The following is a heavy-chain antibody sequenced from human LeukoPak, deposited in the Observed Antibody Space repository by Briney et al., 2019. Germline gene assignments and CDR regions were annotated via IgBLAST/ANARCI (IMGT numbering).Heavy chain of an antibody. CDR2: IYPTGNT. V-gene: IGHV4-59*02. CDR1: GASVSTDY. CDR3: ASSNGFDWSPEYYMDV. D-gene: IGHD3-9*01. Sequence: SETLSLTCTVSGASVSTDYWNWVRQPPGKGLEWIAYIYPTGNTKYTPSLESRVSISLDTSKNQFSLKLGSVTAADTAVYYCASSNGFDWSPEYYMDVWGKGTTVIVSS. J-gene: IGHJ6*03.